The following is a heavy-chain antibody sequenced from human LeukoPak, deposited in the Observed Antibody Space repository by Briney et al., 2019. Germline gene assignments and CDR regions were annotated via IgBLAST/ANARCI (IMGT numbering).Heavy chain of an antibody. Sequence: PGGSLRLSCAASGFTFSSYAMSWVRQAPGKGLEWVSAISGSGGSTYYADSVKGRFTISRDNSKNTLYLQMNSLRAEDTAVYYCARGLDYGGNSVGLNWFDPWGQGTLVTVSS. CDR3: ARGLDYGGNSVGLNWFDP. CDR2: ISGSGGST. J-gene: IGHJ5*02. CDR1: GFTFSSYA. D-gene: IGHD4-23*01. V-gene: IGHV3-23*01.